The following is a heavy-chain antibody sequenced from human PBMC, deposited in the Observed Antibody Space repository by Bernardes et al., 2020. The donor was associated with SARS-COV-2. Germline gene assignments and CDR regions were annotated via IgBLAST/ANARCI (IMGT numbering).Heavy chain of an antibody. J-gene: IGHJ5*02. Sequence: ASVKVSCKASGYTFATFGISWIRRAPGQGLDWMGWISPGNEDTRYAQNFQGRVIMTADTSTSTAYLELTSLTSDDTAVYYCARDEGRAYCRSTSCYLAWGQGTQV. CDR1: GYTFATFG. V-gene: IGHV1-18*04. CDR3: ARDEGRAYCRSTSCYLA. CDR2: ISPGNEDT. D-gene: IGHD2-2*01.